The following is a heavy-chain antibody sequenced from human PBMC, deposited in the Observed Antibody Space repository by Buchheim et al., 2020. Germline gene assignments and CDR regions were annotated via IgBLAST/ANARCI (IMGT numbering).Heavy chain of an antibody. CDR3: ARESSSSWHGNWFDP. CDR1: GFTFSNYA. CDR2: IRVGSGGSSRP. V-gene: IGHV3-23*01. J-gene: IGHJ5*02. Sequence: EVPLLESGGGLVQPGGSLRLSCAASGFTFSNYAMSWVRQAPGKGLEWVSAIRVGSGGSSRPYYAASVKGRFTISRDNSKNTLYLEMNSLRVEDTALYYCARESSSSWHGNWFDPWGQGTL. D-gene: IGHD2-2*01.